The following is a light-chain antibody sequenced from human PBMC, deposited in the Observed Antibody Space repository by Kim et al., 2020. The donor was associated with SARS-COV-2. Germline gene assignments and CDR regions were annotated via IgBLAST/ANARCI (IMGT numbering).Light chain of an antibody. Sequence: GQTVTISCSRSGSNIGSNSINWYQQLPGTAPKLLIFGYNLRPSGIPDRFSGSMSGASASLAISGLQSEDAADYYCSVWDGSLNGAIFGGGTQLTVL. CDR1: GSNIGSNS. J-gene: IGLJ2*01. V-gene: IGLV1-44*01. CDR2: GYN. CDR3: SVWDGSLNGAI.